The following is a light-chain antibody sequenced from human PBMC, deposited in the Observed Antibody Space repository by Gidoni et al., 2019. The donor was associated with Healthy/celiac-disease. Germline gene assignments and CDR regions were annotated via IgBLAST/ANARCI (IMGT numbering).Light chain of an antibody. V-gene: IGLV3-21*04. J-gene: IGLJ2*01. CDR1: NIGSKS. CDR2: YDS. CDR3: QVWDSSSDHPHVV. Sequence: YVLTQPPSVSVAPGKTARITCGGNNIGSKSVHWYQQKPGQAPVLVIYYDSDRPSGIPERFSGSNAGNTATLTISRVEAGDEADYYCQVWDSSSDHPHVVFGGGTKLTVL.